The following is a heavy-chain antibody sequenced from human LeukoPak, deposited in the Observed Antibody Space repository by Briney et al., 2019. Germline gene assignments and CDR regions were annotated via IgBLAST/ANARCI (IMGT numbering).Heavy chain of an antibody. D-gene: IGHD5-18*01. V-gene: IGHV1-2*02. CDR2: INPNNGAT. CDR3: AREDVGQRAMET. Sequence: ASVKVSCKASGYTFTGYYIHWVRQAPGQGLEWMGWINPNNGATTYAQKFQGRVSLTRDTSISTAYMELSRLQSDDTALYYCAREDVGQRAMETWGQGTLVTVSS. J-gene: IGHJ4*02. CDR1: GYTFTGYY.